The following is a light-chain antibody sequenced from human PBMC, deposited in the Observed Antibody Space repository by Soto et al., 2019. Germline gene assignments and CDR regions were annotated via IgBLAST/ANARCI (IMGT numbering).Light chain of an antibody. CDR2: AAS. CDR3: QQSHGLPYT. J-gene: IGKJ2*01. Sequence: DIQMTQSPSSLSASVGDRVTITCRASQTISTYLTWYQQEPGKAPKLLIYAASSLQSGVPSRFSGSGSGTDFTLTISSLQPEDFAYYYCQQSHGLPYTFGQGTKLEIK. CDR1: QTISTY. V-gene: IGKV1-39*01.